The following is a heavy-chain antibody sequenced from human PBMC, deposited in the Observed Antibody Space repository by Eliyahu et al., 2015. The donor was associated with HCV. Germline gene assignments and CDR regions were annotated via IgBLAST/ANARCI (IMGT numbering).Heavy chain of an antibody. CDR2: IKSKADGGTT. J-gene: IGHJ4*02. V-gene: IGHV3-15*01. CDR3: TTAHY. Sequence: XVQLVESGGXLVXXGGSLRLSCAAXGFTFRNAWMSWVRQAPGKGLEWVGRIKSKADGGTTDYPPPLKDRFTVSRDDSKDTLYLEMNSLKTEDTAVYYCTTAHYWGQGTLVTVSS. CDR1: GFTFRNAW.